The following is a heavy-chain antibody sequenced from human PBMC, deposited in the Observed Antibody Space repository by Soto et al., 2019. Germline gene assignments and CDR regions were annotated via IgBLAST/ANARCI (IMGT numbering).Heavy chain of an antibody. CDR3: ARGNWKYGYFDY. J-gene: IGHJ4*02. CDR2: IWYDGGNK. D-gene: IGHD1-7*01. CDR1: GFTFSSSG. V-gene: IGHV3-33*01. Sequence: QVQLVESGGGVVQPGRSLRLSCVASGFTFSSSGMHWVRQAPGKGLQWVAVIWYDGGNKYNVDSVKGRFTISRDNSKNTLYRQMNSLRAEDTAVYYCARGNWKYGYFDYWGQGTLVTVSS.